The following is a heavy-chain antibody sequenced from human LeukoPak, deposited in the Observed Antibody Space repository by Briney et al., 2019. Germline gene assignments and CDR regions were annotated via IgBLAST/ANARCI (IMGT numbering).Heavy chain of an antibody. CDR3: ARQLGALDY. CDR2: TYYRSKWYN. J-gene: IGHJ4*02. Sequence: HSQTLSLTCAIFGDSASSDNVAWNWIRQSPSRGLEWLGRTYYRSKWYNDYAVFVKSRITIDSDTSKNHFSLQLNSVTPEDTAVYYCARQLGALDYWGQGTLVTVSS. D-gene: IGHD7-27*01. CDR1: GDSASSDNVA. V-gene: IGHV6-1*01.